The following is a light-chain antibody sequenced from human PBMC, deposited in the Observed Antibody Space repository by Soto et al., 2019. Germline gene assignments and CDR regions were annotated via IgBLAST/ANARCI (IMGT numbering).Light chain of an antibody. Sequence: EIVLTQSPGTLSLSPRERATLSCRASQSVSSSYLAWYQQKPGQAPRLLIYGASSRATGIPDRFSGSGSGTDFTLTISRLEPEDFAVYYCQQYGSSPTITFGQGTRLEIK. CDR2: GAS. CDR1: QSVSSSY. V-gene: IGKV3-20*01. J-gene: IGKJ5*01. CDR3: QQYGSSPTIT.